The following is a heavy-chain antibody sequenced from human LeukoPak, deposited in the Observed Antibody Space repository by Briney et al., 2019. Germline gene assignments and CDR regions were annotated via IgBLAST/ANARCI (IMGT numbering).Heavy chain of an antibody. D-gene: IGHD5-24*01. CDR3: ARVGFRGRWLQLSLVY. J-gene: IGHJ4*02. CDR2: IIPIFGTA. CDR1: GGTFSSYA. V-gene: IGHV1-69*05. Sequence: GASVKVSCKASGGTFSSYATSWVRQAPGQGLEWMGGIIPIFGTANYAQKFQGRVTITTDESTSTAYMELSSLRSEDTAVYYCARVGFRGRWLQLSLVYWGQGTLVTVSS.